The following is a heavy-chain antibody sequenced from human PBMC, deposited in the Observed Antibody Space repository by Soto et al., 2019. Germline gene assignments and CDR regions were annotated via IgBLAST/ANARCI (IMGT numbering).Heavy chain of an antibody. J-gene: IGHJ4*02. V-gene: IGHV3-11*01. D-gene: IGHD6-6*01. CDR1: GFTFSDYY. Sequence: QVQLVESGGGLVKPGGSLRLSCAASGFTFSDYYMSWIRQAPGKGLEWVSYISSSGSTIYYADSVKGRFTISRDNAKNSLYLQMNSLRAEDTAVYYCAREPTEAARPEGSKTRRKAATGSSDYWGQGTLVTVSS. CDR3: AREPTEAARPEGSKTRRKAATGSSDY. CDR2: ISSSGSTI.